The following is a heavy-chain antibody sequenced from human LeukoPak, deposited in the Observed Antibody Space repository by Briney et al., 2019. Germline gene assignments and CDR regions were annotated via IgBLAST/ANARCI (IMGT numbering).Heavy chain of an antibody. CDR2: IYYSGST. J-gene: IGHJ4*02. CDR1: VGSISSYY. Sequence: PPETLSLTCTVSVGSISSYYWSWIRQPPGKGLWWIGYIYYSGSTNYNPSLKSRVTIAVDTSKNQFSLKLSSVTAADTAVYYCARADVLRYFDWLDSGYYFDYWGQGTLVTVSS. D-gene: IGHD3-9*01. CDR3: ARADVLRYFDWLDSGYYFDY. V-gene: IGHV4-59*01.